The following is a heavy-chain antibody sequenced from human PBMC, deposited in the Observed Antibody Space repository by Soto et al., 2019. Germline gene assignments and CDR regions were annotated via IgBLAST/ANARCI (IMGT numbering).Heavy chain of an antibody. V-gene: IGHV3-15*07. CDR2: IKSKTDGGTT. Sequence: NPGGSLRLSCAASGFTFSNAVINWVRQAPGKGREWVGRIKSKTDGGTTDYAEPVKGRFAISRDDSNNMVYLQMNSLKIEDTAVYYCTTDSYSTIIIVRFDYWGHGTRVTVSS. CDR1: GFTFSNAV. D-gene: IGHD2-8*01. CDR3: TTDSYSTIIIVRFDY. J-gene: IGHJ4*01.